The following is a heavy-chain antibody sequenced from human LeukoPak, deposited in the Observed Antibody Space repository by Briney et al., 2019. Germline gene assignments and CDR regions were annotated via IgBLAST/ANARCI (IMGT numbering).Heavy chain of an antibody. Sequence: GGSLRLSCAASGFTVSSNYMSWVRQAPGKGLEWVSVIYSGGSTYYADSVKGRFTISRDNSKNTLYLQMNSLRAEDTALYYCAKDMVRYGSGSYPFDYWGQGTLVTVSS. CDR1: GFTVSSNY. D-gene: IGHD3-10*01. CDR2: IYSGGST. CDR3: AKDMVRYGSGSYPFDY. J-gene: IGHJ4*02. V-gene: IGHV3-66*01.